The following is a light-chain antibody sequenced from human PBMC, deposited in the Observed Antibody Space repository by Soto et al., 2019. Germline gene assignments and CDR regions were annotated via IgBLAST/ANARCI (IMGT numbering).Light chain of an antibody. Sequence: SGSRGDMANISCRASQSVSRNLAWYQQKPGQAPRLLIYDASNRATGIPARFSGSGSGPDFILAFGSVEPEDSRVYYCQHRILWVPFGGGTKVDIK. V-gene: IGKV3-11*01. CDR1: QSVSRN. J-gene: IGKJ4*01. CDR2: DAS. CDR3: QHRILWVP.